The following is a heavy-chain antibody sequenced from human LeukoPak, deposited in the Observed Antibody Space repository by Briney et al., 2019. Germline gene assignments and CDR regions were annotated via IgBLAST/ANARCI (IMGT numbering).Heavy chain of an antibody. J-gene: IGHJ5*02. CDR1: GGTFSSYA. D-gene: IGHD2-2*01. CDR3: ARDHQRSSTSCYEFDH. V-gene: IGHV1-69*04. Sequence: GASVKVSCKASGGTFSSYAISWVRQAPGQGLEWMGRIIPILGIANYAQKFQGRVTITADKSTSTAYMELSSLRSEDTAVYYCARDHQRSSTSCYEFDHWGQGTLVTVSS. CDR2: IIPILGIA.